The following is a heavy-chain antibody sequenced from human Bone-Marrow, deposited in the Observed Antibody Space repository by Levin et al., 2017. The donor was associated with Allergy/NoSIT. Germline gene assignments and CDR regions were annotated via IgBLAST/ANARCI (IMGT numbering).Heavy chain of an antibody. Sequence: GESLKISCAASGFTFSSYEMNWVRQAPGKGLEWVSYISSSGSTIYYADSVKGRFTISRDNAKNSLYLQMNSLRAEDTAVYYCARGNPVFIVVVTEGGGSSLDYWGQGTLVTVSS. V-gene: IGHV3-48*03. CDR1: GFTFSSYE. CDR3: ARGNPVFIVVVTEGGGSSLDY. CDR2: ISSSGSTI. J-gene: IGHJ4*02. D-gene: IGHD2-21*02.